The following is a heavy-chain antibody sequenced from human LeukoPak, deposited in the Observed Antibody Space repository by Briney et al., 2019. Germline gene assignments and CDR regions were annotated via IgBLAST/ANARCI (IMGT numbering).Heavy chain of an antibody. CDR2: ISAYNGNT. V-gene: IGHV1-18*01. CDR3: ARMRDSSSWYDYYGMDV. Sequence: ASVKVSCKASGYTFTSYGISWVRQAPGQGLEWMGWISAYNGNTNYAQKLQGRVTMTTDTSTSTAYVELRSLRSDDTAVYYCARMRDSSSWYDYYGMDVWGQGTTVTVSS. D-gene: IGHD6-13*01. CDR1: GYTFTSYG. J-gene: IGHJ6*02.